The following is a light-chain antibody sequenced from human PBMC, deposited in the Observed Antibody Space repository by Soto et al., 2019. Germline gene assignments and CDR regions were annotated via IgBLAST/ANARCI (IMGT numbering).Light chain of an antibody. Sequence: QSVLTQPPSVSGAPGQRVTISCTGSSSNIGAGYDVHWYQQLPGTAPKLLIYGNSNRPSGVPDRFSGSKSGTSDSLAITGLQAEDEADYYCQSYDSSLSGYVFGTGTKLTGL. CDR3: QSYDSSLSGYV. J-gene: IGLJ1*01. CDR2: GNS. CDR1: SSNIGAGYD. V-gene: IGLV1-40*01.